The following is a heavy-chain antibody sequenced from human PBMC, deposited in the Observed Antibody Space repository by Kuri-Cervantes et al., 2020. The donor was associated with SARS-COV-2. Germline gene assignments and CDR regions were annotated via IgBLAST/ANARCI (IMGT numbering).Heavy chain of an antibody. J-gene: IGHJ4*02. Sequence: ASVKVSCKASGGTSSSYAISWVRQAPGQGLEWMGWINPNSGGTNYAQKFQGRVTMTRDTSISTAYMELSRLRSDDTAVYYCARPIAAAEYYFDYWGQGTLVTVSS. V-gene: IGHV1-2*02. CDR1: GGTSSSYA. D-gene: IGHD6-13*01. CDR3: ARPIAAAEYYFDY. CDR2: INPNSGGT.